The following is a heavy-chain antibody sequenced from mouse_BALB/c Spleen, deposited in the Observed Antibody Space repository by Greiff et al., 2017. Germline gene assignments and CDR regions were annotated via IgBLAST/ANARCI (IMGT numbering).Heavy chain of an antibody. J-gene: IGHJ4*01. D-gene: IGHD1-1*01. CDR1: GYSFTGYY. CDR3: ARITVVADYYAMDY. CDR2: INPYNGAT. V-gene: IGHV1-26*01. Sequence: EVQLQQSGPELVKPGASVKISCKASGYSFTGYYMHWVKQSHVKSLEWIGRINPYNGATSYNQNFKDKASLTVDKSSSTAYMELHSLTSEDSAVYYCARITVVADYYAMDYWGQGTSVTVSS.